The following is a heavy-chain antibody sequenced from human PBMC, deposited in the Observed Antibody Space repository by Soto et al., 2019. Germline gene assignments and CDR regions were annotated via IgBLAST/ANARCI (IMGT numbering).Heavy chain of an antibody. D-gene: IGHD5-12*01. CDR1: GFTFSSYA. J-gene: IGHJ6*02. CDR3: ARDDGSGYDPVYYGMDV. CDR2: ISYDGSNK. Sequence: QVQLVESGGGVVQPGRSLRLSCAASGFTFSSYAMHWVRQAPGKGLEWVAVISYDGSNKYYADSVKGRFTIYRDNSKNTLYLQMNSLRAEDTAVYYCARDDGSGYDPVYYGMDVWGQGTTVTVSS. V-gene: IGHV3-30-3*01.